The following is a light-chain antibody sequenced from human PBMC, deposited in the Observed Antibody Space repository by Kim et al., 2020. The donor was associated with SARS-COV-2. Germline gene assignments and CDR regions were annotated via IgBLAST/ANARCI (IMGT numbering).Light chain of an antibody. CDR2: SHN. J-gene: IGLJ3*02. CDR1: SSNIGSNT. V-gene: IGLV1-44*01. CDR3: AAWDDSLNGWV. Sequence: QSVLTQPPSAAGTPGQGLTISCSGSSSNIGSNTVNWYQQLPGTAPKVLIYSHNQRPSGVPDRFSGSKSGTSASLAISGLQSEDEADYYCAAWDDSLNGWVFGGGTKLTVL.